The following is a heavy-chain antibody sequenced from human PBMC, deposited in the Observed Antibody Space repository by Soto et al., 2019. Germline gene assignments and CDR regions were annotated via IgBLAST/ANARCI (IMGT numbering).Heavy chain of an antibody. D-gene: IGHD4-17*01. CDR3: ARDPPSTVTTRPWFDP. CDR2: IIPILGIA. J-gene: IGHJ5*02. Sequence: QVQLVQSGAEVKKPGSSVKVSCKASGGTFSSYTISWVRQAPGQGLEWMGRIIPILGIANYAQKFQGRVTITAYKSTSTAYMERSSLRSEDTAVYYCARDPPSTVTTRPWFDPWGQGTLVTVSS. V-gene: IGHV1-69*08. CDR1: GGTFSSYT.